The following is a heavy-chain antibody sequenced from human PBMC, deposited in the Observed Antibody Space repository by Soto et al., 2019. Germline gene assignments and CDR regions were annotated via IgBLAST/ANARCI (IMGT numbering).Heavy chain of an antibody. J-gene: IGHJ4*02. Sequence: EVNLVESGGGLVNPGGSLRLSCAASGFSFEDAWMNWVRQAPGKGLEWVGRIKSIADGGATEYAAPGKGRFSMSRGDSSRTLVLQMNSLQTEDTGVYYCTWRPRAREIGVGRLDLWGRGTLVTVTA. V-gene: IGHV3-15*07. CDR1: GFSFEDAW. CDR3: TWRPRAREIGVGRLDL. CDR2: IKSIADGGAT. D-gene: IGHD3-3*01.